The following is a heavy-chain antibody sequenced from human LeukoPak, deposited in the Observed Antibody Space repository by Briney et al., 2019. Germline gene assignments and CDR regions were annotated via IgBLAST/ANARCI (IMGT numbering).Heavy chain of an antibody. CDR2: IYYSGST. J-gene: IGHJ4*02. V-gene: IGHV4-59*08. Sequence: SETLSLTCTISGGSISSYYWSWIRQPPGKGLEWIGYIYYSGSTNYNPSLKSRVTISVDTSKNQFSLKLSSVTAADTAVYYCARQGRDGHIVDDCGQGTLVTVSS. D-gene: IGHD2-21*02. CDR3: ARQGRDGHIVDD. CDR1: GGSISSYY.